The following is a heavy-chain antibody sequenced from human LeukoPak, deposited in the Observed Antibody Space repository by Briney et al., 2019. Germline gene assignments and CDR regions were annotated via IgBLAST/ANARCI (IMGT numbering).Heavy chain of an antibody. CDR3: ASEEDHYYDSSGYRSY. CDR2: IIPILGIA. J-gene: IGHJ4*02. D-gene: IGHD3-22*01. V-gene: IGHV1-69*02. CDR1: GGTFTSYT. Sequence: GSSVKVSCKASGGTFTSYTISWVRQAPGQGLEWMGMIIPILGIANYAQKFQGRVTITADKFTSTAYMELSSLRSEDTAVYYCASEEDHYYDSSGYRSYWGQGTLVTVSS.